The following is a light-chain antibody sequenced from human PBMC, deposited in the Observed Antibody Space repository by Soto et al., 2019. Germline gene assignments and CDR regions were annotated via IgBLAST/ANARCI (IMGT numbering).Light chain of an antibody. CDR2: GAS. Sequence: EIVLTQSPATLSLSPGERATLSCRASQSVSNFLAWYQQKPGQAPRLLIYGASSRATGIPDRFSGSGSGTDFTPTISRLEPEDFALYYCQQYGTSPRTFGQGTKVDIK. V-gene: IGKV3-20*01. CDR3: QQYGTSPRT. J-gene: IGKJ1*01. CDR1: QSVSNF.